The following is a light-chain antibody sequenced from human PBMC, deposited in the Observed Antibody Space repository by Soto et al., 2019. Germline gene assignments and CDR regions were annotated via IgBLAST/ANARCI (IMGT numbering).Light chain of an antibody. Sequence: EIVLTQSPGTLSLSPGERATLSCRASQSVSSSYLAWYQQKPGQAPRLLIYGASSRATGIPDRFSGSGSGTDFTLPISRVEPEDFAVYYCQQFSSYPLTFGGGTKVDI. J-gene: IGKJ4*01. CDR3: QQFSSYPLT. CDR2: GAS. V-gene: IGKV3-20*01. CDR1: QSVSSSY.